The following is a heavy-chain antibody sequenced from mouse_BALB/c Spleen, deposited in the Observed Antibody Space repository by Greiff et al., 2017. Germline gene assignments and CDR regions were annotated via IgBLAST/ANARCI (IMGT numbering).Heavy chain of an antibody. V-gene: IGHV14-4*02. J-gene: IGHJ2*01. Sequence: VQLQQSGAELVRSGASVKLSCTASGFNIKDYYMHWVKQRPEQGLEWIGWIDPENGDTEYAPKFQGKATMTADTSSNTAYLQLSSLTSEDTAVYYCNAYGNYHYWGQGTTLTVSS. CDR3: NAYGNYHY. CDR2: IDPENGDT. CDR1: GFNIKDYY. D-gene: IGHD2-1*01.